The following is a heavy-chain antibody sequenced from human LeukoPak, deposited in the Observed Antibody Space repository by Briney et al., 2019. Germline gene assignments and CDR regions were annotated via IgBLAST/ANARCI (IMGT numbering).Heavy chain of an antibody. CDR3: ARGLTIFGVVKFYYYYYYMDV. Sequence: SETLSLTCTVSGGSISSHYWSWIRQPPGKGLEWIGYIYYSGSTNYNPSLKSRVTISVDTSKNQFSLKLSSVTAADTAVYYCARGLTIFGVVKFYYYYYYMDVWGKGTTVTVSS. CDR2: IYYSGST. V-gene: IGHV4-59*11. CDR1: GGSISSHY. J-gene: IGHJ6*03. D-gene: IGHD3-3*01.